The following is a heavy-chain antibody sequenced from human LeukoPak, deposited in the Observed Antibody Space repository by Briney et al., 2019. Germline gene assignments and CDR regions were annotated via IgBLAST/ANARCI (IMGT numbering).Heavy chain of an antibody. CDR1: GFTINNYG. CDR3: ARGYGDKASNLYYYYGMDV. CDR2: ISVNGDAT. V-gene: IGHV3-23*01. Sequence: PGESLRLSCVVSGFTINNYGMTWVRQAPGRGLQWVSSISVNGDATGYADSVKGRFTISRDNSKNTLYLQMNSLRAEDTAVYYCARGYGDKASNLYYYYGMDVWGQGTTVTVSS. D-gene: IGHD4-17*01. J-gene: IGHJ6*02.